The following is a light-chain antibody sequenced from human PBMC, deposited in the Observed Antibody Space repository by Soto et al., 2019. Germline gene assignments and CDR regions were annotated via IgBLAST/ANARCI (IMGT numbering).Light chain of an antibody. CDR1: QSFSTW. CDR3: QLYNSYSEA. CDR2: KAS. Sequence: DIQMTHSPSTLSASVVDTVTITCRASQSFSTWLAVYQQKPGRAPKLLIYKASTLESGVPARFSGSGSGTEFTLTISILQPDDFATYYCQLYNSYSEAFGQGTKVDIK. V-gene: IGKV1-5*03. J-gene: IGKJ1*01.